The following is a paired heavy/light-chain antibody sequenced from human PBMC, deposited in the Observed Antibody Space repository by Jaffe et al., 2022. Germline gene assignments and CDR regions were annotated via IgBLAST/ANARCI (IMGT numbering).Heavy chain of an antibody. CDR2: ISSTGAII. V-gene: IGHV3-48*03. CDR1: GFTFSIYE. D-gene: IGHD4-17*01. CDR3: ARGGNGDFSFDF. Sequence: EVQLVESGGGLVRPGGTLRLSCAASGFTFSIYEMNWVRQAPGKGLEWVSYISSTGAIIHYADSMEGRFSISRDNAKNSLYLQLSSLRAEDTAVYYCARGGNGDFSFDFWGQGTLVSVSS. J-gene: IGHJ4*02.
Light chain of an antibody. CDR3: QQSLRKPT. CDR2: GTS. J-gene: IGKJ1*01. CDR1: QNIASS. Sequence: DIQMTQSPSSLSASVGDRVTITCRASQNIASSLNWYQQKPGKAPKLLIYGTSTLQSGVPPRFSGTGSGTDFTLTISSLQSEDFAVYYCQQSLRKPTFGQGTKVEFK. V-gene: IGKV1-39*01.